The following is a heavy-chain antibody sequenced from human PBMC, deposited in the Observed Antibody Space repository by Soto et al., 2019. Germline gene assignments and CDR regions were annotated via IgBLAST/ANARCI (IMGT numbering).Heavy chain of an antibody. Sequence: ASVKVSCKASGYTFTSYGISWVRQAPGQGLEWMGGIIPIFGTANYAQKFQGRVTITADESTSTAYMELSSLRSEDTAVYYCARDLGYYDILTGYSDWFDPWGQRTLVTVSS. J-gene: IGHJ5*02. CDR3: ARDLGYYDILTGYSDWFDP. CDR1: GYTFTSYG. CDR2: IIPIFGTA. D-gene: IGHD3-9*01. V-gene: IGHV1-69*13.